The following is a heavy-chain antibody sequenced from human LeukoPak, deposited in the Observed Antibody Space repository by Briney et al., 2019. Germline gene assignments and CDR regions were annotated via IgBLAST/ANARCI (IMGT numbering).Heavy chain of an antibody. CDR1: GFSFSTYE. CDR2: ISRSGSYT. D-gene: IGHD2-8*01. J-gene: IGHJ4*02. Sequence: GGSLRLSCAASGFSFSTYEMNWVRQAPGKGLEWVSYISRSGSYTYYAASVKGRFTISRDDAKSSLYLQMNSLRAEDTALYFCARSTVLNAFDSWGQGILVTVSS. V-gene: IGHV3-48*03. CDR3: ARSTVLNAFDS.